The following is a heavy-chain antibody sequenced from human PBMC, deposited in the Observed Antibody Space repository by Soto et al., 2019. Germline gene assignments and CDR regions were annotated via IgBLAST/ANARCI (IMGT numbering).Heavy chain of an antibody. V-gene: IGHV1-3*01. CDR1: GYTFTSYA. J-gene: IGHJ3*01. CDR2: INAGNGNT. Sequence: GASVKVSCKASGYTFTSYAMHWVRQAPGQRLEWMGWINAGNGNTKYSQKFQGRVTITRDTSASTAYMELSSLRSEDTAVYYWAREGKNREADAFDFWGQGTMVTVSS. CDR3: AREGKNREADAFDF. D-gene: IGHD1-26*01.